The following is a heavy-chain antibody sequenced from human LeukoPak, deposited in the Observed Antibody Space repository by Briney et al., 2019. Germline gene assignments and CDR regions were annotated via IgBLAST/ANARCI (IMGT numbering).Heavy chain of an antibody. V-gene: IGHV3-7*01. CDR3: ARDDYGDYGDY. Sequence: GGSLRLSCAASGFSFSTSSMTWVRQAPGKGLEWVANIKQDGSEKYYVDSVKGRFTISRDNAKNSLYLQMNSLRAEDTAVYYCARDDYGDYGDYWGQGTLVTVSS. CDR2: IKQDGSEK. D-gene: IGHD4-17*01. CDR1: GFSFSTSS. J-gene: IGHJ4*02.